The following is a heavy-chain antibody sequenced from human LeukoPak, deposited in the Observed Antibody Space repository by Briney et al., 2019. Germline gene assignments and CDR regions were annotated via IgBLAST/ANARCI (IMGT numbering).Heavy chain of an antibody. CDR3: ARDGYSGYEPLDY. Sequence: GGSLRLSCAASGFTFSSYWMHWVRHAPGKGLVWVSRINSDGSSTSYADSVKGRFTISRDNAKNTLYLQMNSLRAEDTAVYYCARDGYSGYEPLDYWGQGTLVTVSS. V-gene: IGHV3-74*01. CDR1: GFTFSSYW. J-gene: IGHJ4*02. CDR2: INSDGSST. D-gene: IGHD5-12*01.